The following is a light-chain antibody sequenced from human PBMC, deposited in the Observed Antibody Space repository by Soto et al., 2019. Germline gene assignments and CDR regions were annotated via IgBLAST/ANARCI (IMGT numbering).Light chain of an antibody. V-gene: IGKV1-39*01. J-gene: IGKJ1*01. CDR3: QQSYSTPRT. CDR2: DTS. CDR1: QSISSY. Sequence: DIQMTQSPSSLSASVGDRVTITCRASQSISSYLNWYQQKPGKAPKLLIYDTSSFQSGVPPRFSGSGSGTDFTLTICSLQPEDFASYYCQQSYSTPRTFGQGTKVDSK.